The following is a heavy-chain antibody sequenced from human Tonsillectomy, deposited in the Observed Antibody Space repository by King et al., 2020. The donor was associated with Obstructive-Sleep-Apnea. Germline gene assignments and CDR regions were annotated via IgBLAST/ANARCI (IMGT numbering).Heavy chain of an antibody. D-gene: IGHD2-2*03. CDR2: ISGSGGST. J-gene: IGHJ4*02. Sequence: QLVQSGGGLVQPGGSLRLSCAASGFTFSSYAMSWVRQAPGKGLEWVSAISGSGGSTYYADSVKGRFTISRDNSKNTLYLQMNSLRAEDTAVYYCAKGLEIVVVPAAQFDYWGQGTLVTVSS. CDR3: AKGLEIVVVPAAQFDY. V-gene: IGHV3-23*04. CDR1: GFTFSSYA.